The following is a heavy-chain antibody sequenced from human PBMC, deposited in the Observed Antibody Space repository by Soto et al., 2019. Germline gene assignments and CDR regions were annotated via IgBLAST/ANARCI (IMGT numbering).Heavy chain of an antibody. V-gene: IGHV3-21*01. D-gene: IGHD3-3*01. CDR1: GFTFSRYS. CDR2: ISSSSYI. CDR3: ARDVTIFGVVTPYYYGMDV. J-gene: IGHJ6*02. Sequence: GGSLTLSCAASGFTFSRYSMNWVRQAPGKWLEWVSSISSSSYIYYADSVKCRFTISRDNAKNSLYLQMNSLRAEDTAVYYCARDVTIFGVVTPYYYGMDVWGQGTTVTVSS.